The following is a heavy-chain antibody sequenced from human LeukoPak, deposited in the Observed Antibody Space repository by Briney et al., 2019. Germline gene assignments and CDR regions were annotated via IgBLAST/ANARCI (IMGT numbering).Heavy chain of an antibody. J-gene: IGHJ6*02. D-gene: IGHD2-21*02. Sequence: SETLSLTCTVSGGSISSYYWSWIRQPAGKGLEWIGRIYTSGSTNYNPSLKSRVTMSVDTSKNQFSLRLSSVTAADTAVYYCARDTLTPGLLFSYYGMDVWGQGTTVTVSS. CDR1: GGSISSYY. V-gene: IGHV4-4*07. CDR2: IYTSGST. CDR3: ARDTLTPGLLFSYYGMDV.